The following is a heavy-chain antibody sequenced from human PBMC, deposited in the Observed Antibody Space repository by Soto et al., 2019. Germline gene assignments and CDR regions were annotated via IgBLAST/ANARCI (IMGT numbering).Heavy chain of an antibody. D-gene: IGHD3-3*01. CDR1: GGSISSGGYY. V-gene: IGHV4-31*03. J-gene: IGHJ4*02. CDR2: IYYSGST. Sequence: QVQLQESGPGLVKPSQTLSLTCTVSGGSISSGGYYWSWIRQHPGKGLEWIGYIYYSGSTYYNPSLKSRVTISVDTSKNQFSLKLSSVTAADTAVYYCARVNNWSGYYSYGPYVDYWGQGNLVTVSS. CDR3: ARVNNWSGYYSYGPYVDY.